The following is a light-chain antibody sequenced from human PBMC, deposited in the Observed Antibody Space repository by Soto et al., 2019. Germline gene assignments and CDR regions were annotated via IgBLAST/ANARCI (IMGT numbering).Light chain of an antibody. CDR3: QQYNDWPFT. Sequence: EIVMTQSPGTLSVSPGERATLSCRASQSVGRDLAWYQQKPGQAPRLLIYGASTWATGIPASFSGSGSGAVFTLTISSLQSEDFAVYYCQQYNDWPFTFGGGTKVEIK. J-gene: IGKJ4*01. V-gene: IGKV3-15*01. CDR2: GAS. CDR1: QSVGRD.